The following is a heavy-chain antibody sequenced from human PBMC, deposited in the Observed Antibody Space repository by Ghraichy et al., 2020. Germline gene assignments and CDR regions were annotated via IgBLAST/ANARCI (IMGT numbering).Heavy chain of an antibody. CDR3: AALGSSGSFDY. Sequence: SQTLSLTCAVYGGSFSGYYWSWIRQPPGKGLELIGEINHSGSTNYNPSLKSRVTISVDTSKNQFSLKLSSVTAADTAVYYCAALGSSGSFDYWGQGTLVTVSS. CDR1: GGSFSGYY. D-gene: IGHD3-22*01. CDR2: INHSGST. J-gene: IGHJ4*02. V-gene: IGHV4-34*01.